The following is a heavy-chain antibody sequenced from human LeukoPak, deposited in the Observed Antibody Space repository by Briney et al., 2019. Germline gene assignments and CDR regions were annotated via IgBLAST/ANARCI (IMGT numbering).Heavy chain of an antibody. CDR1: GFTFSSYE. CDR3: ARDGGGGGYWMP. D-gene: IGHD3-22*01. CDR2: ISSSGSTI. V-gene: IGHV3-48*03. J-gene: IGHJ5*02. Sequence: GGSLRLSCAASGFTFSSYEVNWVRQAPGKGLEWVSYISSSGSTIYYADSVKGRFTISRDNAKNSLYLQMNSLRAEDTAVYYCARDGGGGGYWMPWGQGTLVTVSS.